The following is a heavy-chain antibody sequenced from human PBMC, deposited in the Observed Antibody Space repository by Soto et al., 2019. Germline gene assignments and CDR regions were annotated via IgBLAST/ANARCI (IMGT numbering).Heavy chain of an antibody. CDR2: TYYRSKWYY. J-gene: IGHJ4*01. D-gene: IGHD1-26*01. V-gene: IGHV6-1*01. Sequence: SQTLSLTCAITGDSVSSNSAGWSWVRQSPSRGLEWLGRTYYRSKWYYEYAVSVRGRITINPDTSKNQYSLQLNSVTPEDTAVYFCERRAQSSGRIFDCWGQGTLVTVSS. CDR3: ERRAQSSGRIFDC. CDR1: GDSVSSNSAG.